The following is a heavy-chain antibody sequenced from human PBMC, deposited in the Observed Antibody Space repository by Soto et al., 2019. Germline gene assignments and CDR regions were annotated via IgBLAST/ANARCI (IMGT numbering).Heavy chain of an antibody. D-gene: IGHD6-19*01. CDR2: INPSGGST. CDR1: GYTFTSYY. Sequence: ASVKVSCKASGYTFTSYYMHWVRQAPGQGLEWMGIINPSGGSTSYAQKFQGRVTMTRDTSTSTVYMELSSLRSEDTAVYYCARGGGTRYSSGWRYGMDVWGQGTTVTVS. CDR3: ARGGGTRYSSGWRYGMDV. J-gene: IGHJ6*02. V-gene: IGHV1-46*01.